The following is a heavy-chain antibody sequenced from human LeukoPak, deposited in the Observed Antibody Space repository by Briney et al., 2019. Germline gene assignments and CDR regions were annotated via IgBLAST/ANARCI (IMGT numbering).Heavy chain of an antibody. CDR2: ISAYNGNT. CDR3: ARDSIVIMVYAMPNWFDP. V-gene: IGHV1-18*01. D-gene: IGHD2-8*01. J-gene: IGHJ5*02. Sequence: ASVKVSCKASGYTFTSYGISWVRQAPGQGLEWMGWISAYNGNTNYAQKLQGRVTMTTDTSTSTAYMELRSLRSDDTAVYYCARDSIVIMVYAMPNWFDPWGQGTLVTVSS. CDR1: GYTFTSYG.